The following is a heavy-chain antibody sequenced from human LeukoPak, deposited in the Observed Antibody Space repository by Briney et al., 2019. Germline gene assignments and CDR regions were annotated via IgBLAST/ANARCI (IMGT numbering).Heavy chain of an antibody. CDR2: INHSGST. CDR3: AKDYYYYDSSGYNDY. Sequence: SETLSLTCAVYGGSFSGYYWSWIRQPPGKGLEWIGEINHSGSTNYNPSLKSRVTISVDTSKNQFSLKLSSVTAADTAVYYCAKDYYYYDSSGYNDYWGQGTLVTVSS. V-gene: IGHV4-34*01. J-gene: IGHJ4*02. CDR1: GGSFSGYY. D-gene: IGHD3-22*01.